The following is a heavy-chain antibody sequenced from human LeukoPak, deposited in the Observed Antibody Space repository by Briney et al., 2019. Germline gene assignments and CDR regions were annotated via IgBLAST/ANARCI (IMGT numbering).Heavy chain of an antibody. CDR2: INDDGTT. CDR3: HPLSYVSN. J-gene: IGHJ4*02. V-gene: IGHV3-74*01. CDR1: AFTFSRRW. Sequence: PGGSLRLSCAVSAFTFSRRWMHWVRHAPGKGLVWLALINDDGTTNYADSVRGRFTASRDDAKNTVYLQMSGLRADDTAVYYCHPLSYVSNWGQGTLVTVSA. D-gene: IGHD3-22*01.